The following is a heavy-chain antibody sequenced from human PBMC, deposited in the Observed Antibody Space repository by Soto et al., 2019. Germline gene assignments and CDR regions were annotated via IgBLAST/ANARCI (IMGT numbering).Heavy chain of an antibody. J-gene: IGHJ6*03. V-gene: IGHV3-48*01. D-gene: IGHD3-16*01. CDR2: ISSSSSII. Sequence: GGSLRLSCAASGFTFSSYSMNWVRQAPGKGLEWVSYISSSSSIINYADSVKGRFTISRDNAKNSLYLQINSLRAEDTAVYYCAVWGEYYYYYMDVWGKGTTVTVSS. CDR3: AVWGEYYYYYMDV. CDR1: GFTFSSYS.